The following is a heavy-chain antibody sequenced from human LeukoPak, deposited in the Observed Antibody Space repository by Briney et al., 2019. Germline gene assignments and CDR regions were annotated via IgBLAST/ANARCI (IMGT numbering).Heavy chain of an antibody. CDR1: GYTFTSYG. V-gene: IGHV1-18*01. D-gene: IGHD3-22*01. CDR2: ISAYNGNT. Sequence: ASVKVSCKASGYTFTSYGISWVRQAPGQELEWMGWISAYNGNTNYAQKLQGRVTMTTDTSTSTAYMELRSLRSDDTAVYYCARVPYYYDSSGYYSFDYWGQGTLVTVSS. CDR3: ARVPYYYDSSGYYSFDY. J-gene: IGHJ4*02.